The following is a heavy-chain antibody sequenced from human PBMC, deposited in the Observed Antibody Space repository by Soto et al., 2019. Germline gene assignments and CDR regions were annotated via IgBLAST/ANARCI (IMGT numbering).Heavy chain of an antibody. J-gene: IGHJ4*02. V-gene: IGHV2-70*01. Sequence: ESCPTMVNPTQTLTLTCTFSGFSLSTSGMCVSWIRQPPGKALEWLALIDWDDDKYYSTSLKTRLTISKDTSKNQVVLTMTNMVPVDTATYYCARTRDGYNSDFAYGAQGTPVIV. CDR1: GFSLSTSGMC. CDR2: IDWDDDK. D-gene: IGHD5-12*01. CDR3: ARTRDGYNSDFAY.